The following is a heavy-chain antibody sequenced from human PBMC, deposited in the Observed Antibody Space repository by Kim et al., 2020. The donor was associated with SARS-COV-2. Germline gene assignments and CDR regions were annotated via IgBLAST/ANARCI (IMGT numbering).Heavy chain of an antibody. J-gene: IGHJ6*02. CDR3: AGATGGGYYYGMDV. V-gene: IGHV3-30*01. Sequence: ADSVKGRFTTSRDTSKNTLYLQMNSLGAEDTAVYYCAGATGGGYYYGMDVWGQGTTVTVSS. D-gene: IGHD1-26*01.